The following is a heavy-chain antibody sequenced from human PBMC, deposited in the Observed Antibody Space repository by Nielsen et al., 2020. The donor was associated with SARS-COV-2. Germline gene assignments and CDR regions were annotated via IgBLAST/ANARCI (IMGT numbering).Heavy chain of an antibody. CDR3: ARQLVRGVIRYWYFDL. Sequence: KVSCKGSGYSFTSYWIVWVRQMPGKGLEWMGIIYPGDSDTRYSPSFQGQVTISADKSISTAYLQWSSLKASDTAMYYCARQLVRGVIRYWYFDLWGRGTLVTVSS. J-gene: IGHJ2*01. CDR1: GYSFTSYW. D-gene: IGHD3-10*01. V-gene: IGHV5-51*01. CDR2: IYPGDSDT.